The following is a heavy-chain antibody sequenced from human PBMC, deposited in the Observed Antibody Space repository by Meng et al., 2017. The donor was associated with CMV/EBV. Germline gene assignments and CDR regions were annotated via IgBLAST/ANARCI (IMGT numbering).Heavy chain of an antibody. CDR3: ARAYPGYHYDFWSGDYKNYYYGMDV. D-gene: IGHD3-3*01. Sequence: ASVKVSCKASGYTFTSYDINWVRQATGQGLEWMGWMNPNSGNTGYAQKFQGRVTMTRNTSISTAYMELSSLRSEDTAVYYCARAYPGYHYDFWSGDYKNYYYGMDVWGQGTTVTVSS. V-gene: IGHV1-8*01. CDR1: GYTFTSYD. CDR2: MNPNSGNT. J-gene: IGHJ6*02.